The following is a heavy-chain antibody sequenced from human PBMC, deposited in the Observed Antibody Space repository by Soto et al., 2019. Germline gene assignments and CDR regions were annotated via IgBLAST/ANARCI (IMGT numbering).Heavy chain of an antibody. V-gene: IGHV3-30*03. J-gene: IGHJ6*02. CDR1: GFTFSSYG. CDR3: ARGDSSSWPAYYYYGMDV. CDR2: ISYDGSNK. D-gene: IGHD6-13*01. Sequence: VQLVESGGGVVQPGRSLRLSCAASGFTFSSYGMHWVRQAPGKGLEWVAVISYDGSNKYYADSVKGRFTISRDNSKNTLYLQMNSLRAEDTAVYYCARGDSSSWPAYYYYGMDVWGQGTTVTVSS.